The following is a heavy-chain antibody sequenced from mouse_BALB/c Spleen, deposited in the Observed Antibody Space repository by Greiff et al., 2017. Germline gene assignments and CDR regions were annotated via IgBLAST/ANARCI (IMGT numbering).Heavy chain of an antibody. V-gene: IGHV1-81*01. CDR3: ARGDGPSMDY. D-gene: IGHD2-3*01. Sequence: QVQLQQSGPELVKPGASVKMSCKASGYTFTDYVISWVKQRTGQGLEWIGEIYPGSGSTYYNEKFKGKATLTADKSSNTAYMQLSSLTSEDSAVYFCARGDGPSMDYWGQGTSVTVSS. J-gene: IGHJ4*01. CDR2: IYPGSGST. CDR1: GYTFTDYV.